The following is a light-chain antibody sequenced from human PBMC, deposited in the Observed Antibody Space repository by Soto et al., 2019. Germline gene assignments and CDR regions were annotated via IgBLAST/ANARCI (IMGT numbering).Light chain of an antibody. J-gene: IGKJ1*01. CDR1: QSISSY. V-gene: IGKV1-39*01. CDR2: AAS. CDR3: QQSYSTPHP. Sequence: DIQMTQSPSSLSASVGDRVTITCRASQSISSYLNWYQQKPGKAPKLLIYAASSLQSGVPSRFSGSGSGTDFTLTISSLQPEDFATYYCQQSYSTPHPFGQGTKVDI.